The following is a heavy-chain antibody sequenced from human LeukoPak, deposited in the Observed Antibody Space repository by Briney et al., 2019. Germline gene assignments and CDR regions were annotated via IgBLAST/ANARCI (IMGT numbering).Heavy chain of an antibody. Sequence: ASVKVSCKASGGTFSNYAISWVRQAPGQGLEWMGGIIPIFDTADYAQKFQGRLTITADESTSTAYMELSSLRAEDTAVYYCARDTDYGDSGLDYWGQGTLVTVSS. CDR1: GGTFSNYA. CDR3: ARDTDYGDSGLDY. J-gene: IGHJ4*02. D-gene: IGHD4-17*01. CDR2: IIPIFDTA. V-gene: IGHV1-69*13.